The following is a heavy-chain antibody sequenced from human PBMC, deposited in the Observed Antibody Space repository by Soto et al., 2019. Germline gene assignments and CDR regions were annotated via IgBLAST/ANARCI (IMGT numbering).Heavy chain of an antibody. CDR3: ARGGSSVNYYYMDV. CDR1: GYTFTDYA. CDR2: INADNANT. D-gene: IGHD2-2*01. Sequence: ASVKVSCQASGYTFTDYALHWVRQAPGQRREWMGWINADNANTKYSQKFQGRVAITRDTSASTAYMELSSLTSEDTAVYYCARGGSSVNYYYMDVWGKGTTVTVSS. V-gene: IGHV1-3*01. J-gene: IGHJ6*03.